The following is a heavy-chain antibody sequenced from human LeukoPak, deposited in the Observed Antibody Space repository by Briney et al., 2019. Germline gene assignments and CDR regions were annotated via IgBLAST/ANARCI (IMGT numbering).Heavy chain of an antibody. V-gene: IGHV4-4*07. CDR2: MYSSGST. CDR1: GDSISSYY. J-gene: IGHJ4*02. Sequence: SETLSLTCTVSGDSISSYYWSWIRQAPGKGLEWIARMYSSGSTNYNPSLESRVIMSIDTSKSQVSLTLSSVTAADTAVYYCAKERVGSCSGSRCWYFEYWGQGSLVIVSS. D-gene: IGHD2-15*01. CDR3: AKERVGSCSGSRCWYFEY.